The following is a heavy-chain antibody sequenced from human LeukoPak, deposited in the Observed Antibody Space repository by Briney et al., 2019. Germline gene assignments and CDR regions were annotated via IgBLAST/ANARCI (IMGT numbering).Heavy chain of an antibody. J-gene: IGHJ4*02. CDR3: AAGDSFDY. V-gene: IGHV3-7*03. Sequence: GVSLRLSCAVSGLSFGNYWMSWVRQAPGKGLERVANINQDANERYYVDSVKGRYTISRDNAKNSLYLQVNSLRAEDTAVYYCAAGDSFDYWGQGALVTVSS. CDR1: GLSFGNYW. CDR2: INQDANER.